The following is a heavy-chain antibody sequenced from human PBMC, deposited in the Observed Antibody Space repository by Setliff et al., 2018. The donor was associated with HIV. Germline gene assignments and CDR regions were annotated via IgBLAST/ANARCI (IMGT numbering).Heavy chain of an antibody. CDR2: IHYTGST. J-gene: IGHJ4*02. CDR3: VREGMPGTSVDY. CDR1: GGFISTGGYS. D-gene: IGHD6-13*01. V-gene: IGHV4-61*08. Sequence: PSETLSLTCTVSGGFISTGGYSWSWIRQPPGKGLEWLGYIHYTGSTNYNPSLRSRVTISLDTSRKQFSLKLNSVTAADTAVYYCVREGMPGTSVDYWGQGTLVTVSS.